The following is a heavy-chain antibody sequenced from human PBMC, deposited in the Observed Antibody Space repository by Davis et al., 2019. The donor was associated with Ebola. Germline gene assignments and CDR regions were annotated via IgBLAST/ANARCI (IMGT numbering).Heavy chain of an antibody. D-gene: IGHD1-1*01. CDR2: INRGGRT. Sequence: GGSLRLSCAASGFTFTSYAMDWVRQAPGTGLEWVSVINRGGRTNYADSVKGRFTISRDNAKNSLYLQMNSLRAEDTAVYYCARLGNWNGARYYYYGMDVWGQGTTVTVSS. CDR3: ARLGNWNGARYYYYGMDV. V-gene: IGHV3-66*01. J-gene: IGHJ6*02. CDR1: GFTFTSYA.